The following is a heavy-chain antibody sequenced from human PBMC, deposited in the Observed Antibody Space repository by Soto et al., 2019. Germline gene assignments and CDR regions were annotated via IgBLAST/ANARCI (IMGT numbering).Heavy chain of an antibody. Sequence: GGSLRLSCAASGFTFSSYAMSWVRQAPGKGLEWVSAISGSGGSTYYADSVKGRFTVSRDNSKNTLYLQMNSLRAEDTAVYYCAKDLYYYYGMDVWGQGTTVTVSS. V-gene: IGHV3-23*01. CDR1: GFTFSSYA. CDR3: AKDLYYYYGMDV. CDR2: ISGSGGST. J-gene: IGHJ6*02.